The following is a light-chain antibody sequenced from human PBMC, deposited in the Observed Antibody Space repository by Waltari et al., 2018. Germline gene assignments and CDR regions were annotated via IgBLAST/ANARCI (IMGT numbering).Light chain of an antibody. CDR3: QQGYTTPLT. J-gene: IGKJ4*01. CDR2: GAS. V-gene: IGKV1-39*01. CDR1: QSINSY. Sequence: DIQMTQSPSSLSASIGDRITITCRASQSINSYLSWYHQKPGKAPKLLINGASNLQSGVPSRFSGRGSGTDFTLSISNLQPEDFATYFCQQGYTTPLTFGGGTKVEIK.